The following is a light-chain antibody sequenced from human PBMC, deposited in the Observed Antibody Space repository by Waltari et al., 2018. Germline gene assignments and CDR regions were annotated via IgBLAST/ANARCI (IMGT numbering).Light chain of an antibody. Sequence: QSALTQPRSVSGSPGQSVTISCTGTSSDVGGYKYVSWYQQHPGKAPKLMIYDVNKRPSGVPDRFAGSKSGNTASLTISGLQAEDEADFYSCSYAGSYILVFGGGTKLTVL. J-gene: IGLJ2*01. V-gene: IGLV2-11*01. CDR1: SSDVGGYKY. CDR2: DVN. CDR3: CSYAGSYILV.